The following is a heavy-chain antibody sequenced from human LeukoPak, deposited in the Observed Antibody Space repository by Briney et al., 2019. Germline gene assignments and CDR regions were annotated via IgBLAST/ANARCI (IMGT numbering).Heavy chain of an antibody. CDR2: IYHSGNT. D-gene: IGHD6-6*01. CDR1: GGSITSGGYS. Sequence: SETLSLTCAVSGGSITSGGYSWSWIRQPPGKGLEFIGYIYHSGNTYYNPSLKSRLTISADRSENQSSLKLTSVTAADTAVYYCAKMSSSSNWFDPWGQGTLVTVSS. CDR3: AKMSSSSNWFDP. J-gene: IGHJ5*02. V-gene: IGHV4-30-2*01.